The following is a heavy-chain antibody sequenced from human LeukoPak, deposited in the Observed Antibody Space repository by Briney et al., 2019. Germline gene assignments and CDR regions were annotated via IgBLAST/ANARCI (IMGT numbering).Heavy chain of an antibody. CDR2: FDPEDGET. Sequence: ASVKVSCKVSGYTLTELSMHWVRQAPGKGREWMGGFDPEDGETIYAQKFQGRVTMTEDTSTDTAYMELSSLRSEDTAVYYCATEQWLVLGSRSFDYWGQGTLVTVSS. V-gene: IGHV1-24*01. CDR1: GYTLTELS. J-gene: IGHJ4*02. CDR3: ATEQWLVLGSRSFDY. D-gene: IGHD6-19*01.